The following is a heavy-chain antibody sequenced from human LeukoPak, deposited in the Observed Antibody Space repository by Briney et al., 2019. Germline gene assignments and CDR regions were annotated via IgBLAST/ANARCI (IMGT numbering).Heavy chain of an antibody. CDR2: INPNSGGT. V-gene: IGHV1-2*02. CDR3: ARVTDSGSYFEGGAFDY. Sequence: GASVTVSCKASGYTFTVYYMHWVRQAPGQGLEWMGWINPNSGGTNYAQKFQGRVTMTRDTSISTAYMELSRLRSDDTAVYHCARVTDSGSYFEGGAFDYWGQGTLVTVSS. CDR1: GYTFTVYY. J-gene: IGHJ4*02. D-gene: IGHD1-26*01.